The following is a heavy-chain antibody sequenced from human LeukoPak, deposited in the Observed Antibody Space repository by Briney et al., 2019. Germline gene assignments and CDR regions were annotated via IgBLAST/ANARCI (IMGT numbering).Heavy chain of an antibody. V-gene: IGHV3-74*01. CDR3: ARDHCGGDCHFDY. Sequence: GGTLRLSCAASGFTFSSYWMHWVRQAPGKGLVWVSRINSDGNSTSYADSVKGRFTISRDNAKNTLYLQMNSLRAEDTAVYYCARDHCGGDCHFDYWGQGTLVTVSS. CDR1: GFTFSSYW. J-gene: IGHJ4*02. D-gene: IGHD2-21*02. CDR2: INSDGNST.